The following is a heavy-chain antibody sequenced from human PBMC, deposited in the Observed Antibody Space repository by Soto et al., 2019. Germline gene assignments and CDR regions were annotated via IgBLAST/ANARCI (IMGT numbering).Heavy chain of an antibody. CDR3: ARWYCSSTSCYAGAFDI. Sequence: GASVKVSCKASGYTFISYGITWVRQAPGQGLEWMGWISPCNGITNFAQRFQGRVTMTTETYTSTAYMELRSLRSDDTAVYYCARWYCSSTSCYAGAFDIWGQGTMVTVSS. D-gene: IGHD2-2*01. V-gene: IGHV1-18*01. CDR1: GYTFISYG. J-gene: IGHJ3*02. CDR2: ISPCNGIT.